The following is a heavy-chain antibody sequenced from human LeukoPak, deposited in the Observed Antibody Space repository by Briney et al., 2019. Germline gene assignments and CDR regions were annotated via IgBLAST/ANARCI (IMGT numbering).Heavy chain of an antibody. CDR1: GASFTMGSYY. Sequence: SETLSLTCSVSGASFTMGSYYWAWIRQPPGKGLEWIGTFHFSGSTYYNPSLKSRVTISVDTSKNSVSLMLRSVTAADTAVYFCARPFQDYDKGTFFYFFDFWGQGIPVTVSS. D-gene: IGHD3-22*01. J-gene: IGHJ4*02. V-gene: IGHV4-39*01. CDR2: FHFSGST. CDR3: ARPFQDYDKGTFFYFFDF.